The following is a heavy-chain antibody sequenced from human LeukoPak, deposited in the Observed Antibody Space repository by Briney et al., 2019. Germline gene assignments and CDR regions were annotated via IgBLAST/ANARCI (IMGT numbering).Heavy chain of an antibody. V-gene: IGHV3-23*01. D-gene: IGHD3-22*01. CDR2: ISASGGTT. J-gene: IGHJ4*02. CDR3: AKGQSSSGLRNYFDY. CDR1: GFTLSSYA. Sequence: GGSLRLSCAASGFTLSSYAMSWVRQAPGKGLEWVSGISASGGTTYYADSVKGRFTISRDNSKNTLYLQMNSLRAEDTAVYYCAKGQSSSGLRNYFDYWGQGTLVTVSS.